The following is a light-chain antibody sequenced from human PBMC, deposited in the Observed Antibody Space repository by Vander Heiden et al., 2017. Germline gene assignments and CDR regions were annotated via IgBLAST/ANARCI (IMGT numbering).Light chain of an antibody. CDR2: NVS. V-gene: IGKV2-30*02. CDR3: MQATQWHPT. Sequence: DVVLTQSPLSLPVTLGQPASISCTSSHSLVHSSGNTYLFWFQQRPGQSPRRLIFNVSNRDSGVPDRFGGSGSGTEFTLKISRVEAEDVAIYYCMQATQWHPTFGQGTRLDIK. J-gene: IGKJ5*01. CDR1: HSLVHSSGNTY.